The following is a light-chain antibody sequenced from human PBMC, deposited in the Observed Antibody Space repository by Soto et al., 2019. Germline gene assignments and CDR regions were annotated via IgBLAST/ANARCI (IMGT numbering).Light chain of an antibody. V-gene: IGLV1-44*01. J-gene: IGLJ2*01. CDR1: RSNIGSNT. CDR2: TND. CDR3: EAWDDSLNGPV. Sequence: QSVLAQPPSASGTPGQTVTISCSGSRSNIGSNTVNWYQQLPRTAPKLLIYTNDHRPSGVPDRFSGSKSGTSASLAISGLQSEDEADYYCEAWDDSLNGPVFGGGTKLTVL.